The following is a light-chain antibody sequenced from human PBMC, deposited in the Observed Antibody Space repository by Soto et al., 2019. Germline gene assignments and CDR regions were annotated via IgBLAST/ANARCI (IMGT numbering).Light chain of an antibody. CDR2: GNI. J-gene: IGLJ2*01. CDR3: QSYDSSLSGVV. V-gene: IGLV1-40*01. Sequence: QSVLTQPPSVSGAPGQRVTISCTGSSSNIGTGYDVHWYQQLPVTAPKLLIYGNINRPSGVPDRFSGSKSATSASLAITGLQAEDEADYYCQSYDSSLSGVVFGGGTKLTVL. CDR1: SSNIGTGYD.